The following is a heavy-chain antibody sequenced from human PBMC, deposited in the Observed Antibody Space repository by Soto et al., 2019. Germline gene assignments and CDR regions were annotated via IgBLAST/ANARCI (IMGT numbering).Heavy chain of an antibody. D-gene: IGHD2-21*02. CDR3: VSGGNSGDYYYYGMDV. J-gene: IGHJ6*02. Sequence: GESLKISCNGSGYSFTSYWIGWVRQMPGKGLEWMGIIYPGDSDTRYSPSFQGQVTISADKSISTAYLQWSSLKASDTAMYYCVSGGNSGDYYYYGMDVWGQGTTVTVSS. V-gene: IGHV5-51*01. CDR2: IYPGDSDT. CDR1: GYSFTSYW.